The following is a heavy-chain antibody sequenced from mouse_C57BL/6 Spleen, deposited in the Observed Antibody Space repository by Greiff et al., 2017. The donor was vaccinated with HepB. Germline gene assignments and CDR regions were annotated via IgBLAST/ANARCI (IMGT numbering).Heavy chain of an antibody. J-gene: IGHJ2*01. CDR1: GYTFTSYW. CDR2: IDPSDSYT. Sequence: QVQLQQSGAELVKPGASVKLSCKASGYTFTSYWMQWVKQRPGQGLEWIGEIDPSDSYTNYNQKFKGKATLTVDTSSSTAYMQLSSLTSEDSAVYYCARRGVLFDYWGQGTTLTVSS. V-gene: IGHV1-50*01. CDR3: ARRGVLFDY.